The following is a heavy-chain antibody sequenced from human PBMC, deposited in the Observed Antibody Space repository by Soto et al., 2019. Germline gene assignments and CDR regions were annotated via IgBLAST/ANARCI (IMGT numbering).Heavy chain of an antibody. V-gene: IGHV4-39*01. CDR2: IYYSRSV. CDR1: GRSISSSSYF. J-gene: IGHJ4*02. Sequence: QLQLQESGPGVVKPSETLSLTCSVSGRSISSSSYFWGWMRQPPGKGLEWIGMIYYSRSVLYNPSLKGRVTVSVNTSKYQFSLRLSSVTGGDAAVYFCARPARYWRGGSCYSAEEDWGQGTLVTVSS. CDR3: ARPARYWRGGSCYSAEED. D-gene: IGHD2-15*01.